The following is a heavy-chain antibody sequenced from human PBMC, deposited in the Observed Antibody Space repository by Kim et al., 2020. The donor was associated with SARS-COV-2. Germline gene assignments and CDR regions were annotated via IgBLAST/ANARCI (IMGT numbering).Heavy chain of an antibody. Sequence: SETLSLTCTVSGGSISSSSYYWDWIRQPPGKGLEWIGSIYYSGSTYYNPSLKSRVTISVDTSKNQFSLKLSSVTAADTAVYYCARVDIPRVYYHYMDVWGKGTTVTVSS. CDR1: GGSISSSSYY. CDR3: ARVDIPRVYYHYMDV. J-gene: IGHJ6*03. CDR2: IYYSGST. V-gene: IGHV4-39*01. D-gene: IGHD5-12*01.